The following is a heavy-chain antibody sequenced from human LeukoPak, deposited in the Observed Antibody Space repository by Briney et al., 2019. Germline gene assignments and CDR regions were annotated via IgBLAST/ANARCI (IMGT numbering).Heavy chain of an antibody. CDR1: GFTFSSYA. CDR3: ARVRGGGYSYGLYYFDY. J-gene: IGHJ4*02. CDR2: ISYDGSNK. D-gene: IGHD5-18*01. V-gene: IGHV3-30*14. Sequence: PGGSLRLSCAASGFTFSSYAMHWVRQAPGKGLEWVAVISYDGSNKYYADSVKGRFTISRDNSKNTLYLQMNSLRAEDTAVYYCARVRGGGYSYGLYYFDYWGQGTLVTVSS.